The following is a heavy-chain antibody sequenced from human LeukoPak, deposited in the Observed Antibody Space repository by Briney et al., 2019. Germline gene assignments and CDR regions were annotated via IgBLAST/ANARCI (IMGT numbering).Heavy chain of an antibody. D-gene: IGHD5-18*01. CDR1: GFTCDDYG. CDR2: ISWNGGST. Sequence: GGSLRLSCAASGFTCDDYGMSWVRQAPGKGLYRVSGISWNGGSTGYADSVKGRFTISRDNAKNYLYLQMNSLRAEDTALYYCARENGYSYGYRYYYMDVWGKGTTVTVSS. CDR3: ARENGYSYGYRYYYMDV. V-gene: IGHV3-20*04. J-gene: IGHJ6*03.